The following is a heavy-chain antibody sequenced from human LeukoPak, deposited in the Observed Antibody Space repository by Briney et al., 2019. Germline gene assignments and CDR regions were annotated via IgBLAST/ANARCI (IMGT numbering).Heavy chain of an antibody. D-gene: IGHD2-2*01. CDR2: INWNGGST. J-gene: IGHJ6*03. Sequence: SGGSLRLSCAASGFTFDDYGMSWVRQAPGKGLEWVSGINWNGGSTGYADSVKGRFTISRDNSKNTLYLQMNSLRAEDTAVYYCAKDDCSSTSCYWGDYYYYMDVWGKGTTVTVSS. V-gene: IGHV3-20*04. CDR3: AKDDCSSTSCYWGDYYYYMDV. CDR1: GFTFDDYG.